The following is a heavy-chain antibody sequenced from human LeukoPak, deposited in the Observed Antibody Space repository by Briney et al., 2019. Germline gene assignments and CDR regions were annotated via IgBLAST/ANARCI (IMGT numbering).Heavy chain of an antibody. V-gene: IGHV4-34*01. J-gene: IGHJ4*02. Sequence: PSETLSLTCAVYGGSFSGYYWSWIRQPPGKGLEWIGEINHSGSTNYNPSLKSRVTISVDTSKNQFSLKLSSVTAADTAVYYCARSSGALDCWGQGTLVNVSS. CDR3: ARSSGALDC. CDR1: GGSFSGYY. CDR2: INHSGST. D-gene: IGHD3-10*01.